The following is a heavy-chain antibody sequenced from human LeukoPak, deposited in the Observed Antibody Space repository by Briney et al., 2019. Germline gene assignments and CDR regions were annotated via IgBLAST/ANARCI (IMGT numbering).Heavy chain of an antibody. J-gene: IGHJ3*02. D-gene: IGHD1-26*01. Sequence: SETLSLTCTVSGGSISSYYWSWFRQSAGKGLEWIGRIYTSGSTNYNPSLKSRVTMSVDTSKNQFSLKLSSVTAADTAVYYCARAHSSRIVGATDDAFDIWGQGTMVTVSS. CDR2: IYTSGST. V-gene: IGHV4-4*07. CDR1: GGSISSYY. CDR3: ARAHSSRIVGATDDAFDI.